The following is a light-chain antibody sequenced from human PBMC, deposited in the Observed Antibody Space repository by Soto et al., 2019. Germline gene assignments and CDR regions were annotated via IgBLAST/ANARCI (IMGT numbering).Light chain of an antibody. J-gene: IGKJ2*01. V-gene: IGKV1-39*01. Sequence: DIQMTQSPSSLSASVGDRVTITCRASQSISNYLNWYQQKPGKAPKLLIYTASNLQSGVPSRFSCSGSGTDFSLTISSLQPEDFATYYCQQSYSSPDTFGQGTNLEIK. CDR3: QQSYSSPDT. CDR1: QSISNY. CDR2: TAS.